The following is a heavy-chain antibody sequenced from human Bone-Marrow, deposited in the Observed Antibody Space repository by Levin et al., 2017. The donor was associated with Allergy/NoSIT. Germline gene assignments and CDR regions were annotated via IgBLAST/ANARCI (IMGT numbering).Heavy chain of an antibody. CDR1: GYSFTKYW. CDR2: IYPGDSDT. Sequence: GESLKISCKGSGYSFTKYWIGWVRQMPGKGLEWILMIYPGDSDTRYSPSFQGQVTISADKSINTAYLQWSSLKASDSAMYYCARGDDMSNAFDIWGQGTMVTVSS. V-gene: IGHV5-51*01. D-gene: IGHD3-9*01. CDR3: ARGDDMSNAFDI. J-gene: IGHJ3*02.